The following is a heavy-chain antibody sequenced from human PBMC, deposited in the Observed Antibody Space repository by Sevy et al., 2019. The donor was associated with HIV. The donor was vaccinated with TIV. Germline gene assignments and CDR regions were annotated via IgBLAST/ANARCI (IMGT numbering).Heavy chain of an antibody. CDR2: KKRDGSEK. J-gene: IGHJ6*02. V-gene: IGHV3-7*03. CDR3: ARDCSSANCLWGMDV. D-gene: IGHD2-2*01. CDR1: GFTFSNYW. Sequence: GGYLRLSWAGSGFTFSNYWMSWVRQAPGKGLEWVANKKRDGSEKYYVASVKGRFTISRDKAKTSRYLQMNSLRVEATAVYYCARDCSSANCLWGMDVWGQGTMVTVSS.